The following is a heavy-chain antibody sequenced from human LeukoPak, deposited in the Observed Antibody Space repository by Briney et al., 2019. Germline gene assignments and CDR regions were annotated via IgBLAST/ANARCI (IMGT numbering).Heavy chain of an antibody. D-gene: IGHD2-2*01. CDR1: GDSVSSNSVT. J-gene: IGHJ5*02. CDR2: TYCRSTWYN. V-gene: IGHV6-1*01. CDR3: ARRLTQYDCFDP. Sequence: SQTLSLTCAISGDSVSSNSVTWNWIRQSPSRGLEWLGRTYCRSTWYNDYAVSVRGRITVNPDTSKNQFSLHLNSVTPEDTAVYYCARRLTQYDCFDPWGQGILDTVSS.